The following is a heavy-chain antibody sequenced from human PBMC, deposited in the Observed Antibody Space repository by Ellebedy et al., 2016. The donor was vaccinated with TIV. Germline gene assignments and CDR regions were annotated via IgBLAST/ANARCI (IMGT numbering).Heavy chain of an antibody. J-gene: IGHJ1*01. V-gene: IGHV1-18*01. D-gene: IGHD6-13*01. CDR1: GFTFTNYG. Sequence: AASVKVSCKASGFTFTNYGFSWVRQAPGQGLEWMGWISAYDGHTIYAQSFQGRVTMTTDTSTNTVYMELRSLGSDDTAIYYCAREVDGSRWTPYFQHWGQGTLVTVSS. CDR3: AREVDGSRWTPYFQH. CDR2: ISAYDGHT.